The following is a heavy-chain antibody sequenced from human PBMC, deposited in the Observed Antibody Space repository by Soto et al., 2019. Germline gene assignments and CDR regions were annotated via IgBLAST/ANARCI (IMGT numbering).Heavy chain of an antibody. V-gene: IGHV4-34*01. J-gene: IGHJ2*01. CDR2: INHSGSS. CDR3: ARMAGPWYFDL. CDR1: GGSFSGFY. Sequence: HVQLQQWGAGLLKPSETLSLTCAVHGGSFSGFYWTWIGQPPGKGLEWIGEINHSGSSNYNPPLKSRVTMSLDTSRNQFSLSLNSVTAADTAVYYCARMAGPWYFDLWGRGTLVTVSS.